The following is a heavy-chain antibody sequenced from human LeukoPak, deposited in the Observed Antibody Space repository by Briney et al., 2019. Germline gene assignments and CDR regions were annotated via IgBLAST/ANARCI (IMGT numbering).Heavy chain of an antibody. D-gene: IGHD2-2*01. CDR2: ISSSGSTI. CDR3: ARDRKDIVVVPANYYYYGMDV. Sequence: PGGSQRLSCAASGFTFSSYEMNWVRQAPGKGLEWVSYISSSGSTIYYADSVKGRFTISRDNAKNSLYLQMNSLRAEDTAVYYCARDRKDIVVVPANYYYYGMDVWGQGTTVTVSS. V-gene: IGHV3-48*03. CDR1: GFTFSSYE. J-gene: IGHJ6*02.